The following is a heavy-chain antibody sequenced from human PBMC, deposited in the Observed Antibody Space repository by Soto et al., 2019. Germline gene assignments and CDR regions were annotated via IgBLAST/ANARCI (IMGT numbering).Heavy chain of an antibody. D-gene: IGHD5-18*01. CDR2: ISAYNGNT. CDR1: GYTFTSYG. Sequence: QVRLVQSGAEVKKPGASVKVSCKASGYTFTSYGISWVRQAPGQGLEWMGWISAYNGNTNYAQKFKGRGTITTETSTRTAYMELRSLRSDATAVYYCARGGDRIQLWSAVPPYFDYWGQGALVTVSS. CDR3: ARGGDRIQLWSAVPPYFDY. V-gene: IGHV1-18*01. J-gene: IGHJ4*02.